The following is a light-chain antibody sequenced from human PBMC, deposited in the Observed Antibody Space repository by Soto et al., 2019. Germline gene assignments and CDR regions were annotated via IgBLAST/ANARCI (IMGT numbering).Light chain of an antibody. J-gene: IGKJ1*01. CDR3: HQRQSWPRT. V-gene: IGKV3-11*01. Sequence: EIMLTQSPATLSSFQVHTVTLSCRLSQYLNTRLAGYKHRPGKAPRLLIYQASIRAAGIPDRFSASGSGTDFNLTISDVQPEDFALYYCHQRQSWPRTFGQGTKVDIK. CDR1: QYLNTR. CDR2: QAS.